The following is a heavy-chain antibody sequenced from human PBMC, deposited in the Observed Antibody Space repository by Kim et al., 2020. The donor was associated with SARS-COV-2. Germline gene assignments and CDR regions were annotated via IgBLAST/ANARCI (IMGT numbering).Heavy chain of an antibody. CDR2: ISGSGGST. CDR1: GFTFSSYA. V-gene: IGHV3-23*01. CDR3: AKGIGNTMIVVVIGRGFDYYCDY. Sequence: GGSLRLSCAASGFTFSSYAMSWVRQAPGKGLEWVSAISGSGGSTYYADSVKGRFTISRDNSKNTLYLQMNSLRAEDTAVYYCAKGIGNTMIVVVIGRGFDYYCDYWGQGTRVTVSS. J-gene: IGHJ4*02. D-gene: IGHD3-22*01.